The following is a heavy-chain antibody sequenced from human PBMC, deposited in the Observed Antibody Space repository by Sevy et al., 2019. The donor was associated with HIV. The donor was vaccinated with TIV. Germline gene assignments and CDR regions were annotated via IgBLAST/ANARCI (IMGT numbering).Heavy chain of an antibody. CDR3: ARTGDGYNAFDI. D-gene: IGHD5-12*01. J-gene: IGHJ3*02. CDR1: GFTFSSYS. V-gene: IGHV3-21*01. CDR2: ISSSSSYI. Sequence: GGSLRLSCAASGFTFSSYSMNWVRQAPGKGLEWVSSISSSSSYIYYADSVKGRFTISRDNAKNSLYLQMNSLRAEDTAVYYCARTGDGYNAFDIWGQGTMVSVSS.